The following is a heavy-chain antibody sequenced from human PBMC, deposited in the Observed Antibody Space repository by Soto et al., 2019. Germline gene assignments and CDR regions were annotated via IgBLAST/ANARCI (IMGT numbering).Heavy chain of an antibody. Sequence: ASVKVSCKASGGSLSTNPISWVRQAPGQGLEWMGGTGSGTGPGNHAQKFQGRLTVTADKSTSTVYMELTNLSSEDTAVFYCARRHSGGFFRFFDSWGQGTLVTVSS. D-gene: IGHD2-15*01. CDR3: ARRHSGGFFRFFDS. CDR1: GGSLSTNP. CDR2: TGSGTGPG. V-gene: IGHV1-69*06. J-gene: IGHJ4*02.